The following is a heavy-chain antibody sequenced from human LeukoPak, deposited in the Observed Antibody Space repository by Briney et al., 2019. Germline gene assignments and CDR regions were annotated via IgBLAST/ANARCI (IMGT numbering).Heavy chain of an antibody. CDR3: ARASGSYGPYYYYYMDV. V-gene: IGHV4-39*01. Sequence: SETLSLTCTVSGGSISSSSYYWGWIRQPPGKGLEWIGSIYYSGSTYYNPSLKSRVIISVDTSKNQFSLKLSSVTAADTAVYYCARASGSYGPYYYYYMDVWGKGTTVTVSS. CDR1: GGSISSSSYY. CDR2: IYYSGST. J-gene: IGHJ6*03. D-gene: IGHD1-26*01.